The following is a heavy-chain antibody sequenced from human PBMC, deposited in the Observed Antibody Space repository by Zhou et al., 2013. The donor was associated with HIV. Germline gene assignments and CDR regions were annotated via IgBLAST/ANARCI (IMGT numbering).Heavy chain of an antibody. CDR3: ARDTDYYGSGSYYNLQRYFQH. J-gene: IGHJ1*01. Sequence: QVQLVQSGAEVKKPGASVKVSCKASGYTFTGYYMHWVRQAPGQGLEWMGWINPNSGGTNYAQKFQGRVTMTRDTSISTAYMELSRLRSDDTAVYYCARDTDYYGSGSYYNLQRYFQHWGQGTLVTVSS. CDR2: INPNSGGT. D-gene: IGHD3-10*01. V-gene: IGHV1-2*02. CDR1: GYTFTGYY.